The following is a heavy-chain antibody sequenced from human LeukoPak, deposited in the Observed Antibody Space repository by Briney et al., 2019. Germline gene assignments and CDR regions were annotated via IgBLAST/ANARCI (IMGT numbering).Heavy chain of an antibody. J-gene: IGHJ4*02. D-gene: IGHD6-13*01. CDR2: ISAYNGNT. V-gene: IGHV1-18*01. CDR1: GYTFTSYG. Sequence: ASVKVSCKASGYTFTSYGISWVRQAPGQGLEWMGWISAYNGNTNYAQKLQGRVTMTTDTSTSTAYMELRSLRSDDTAVYYCARASGIAAAGTDAQFDYWGQGTLVTVSS. CDR3: ARASGIAAAGTDAQFDY.